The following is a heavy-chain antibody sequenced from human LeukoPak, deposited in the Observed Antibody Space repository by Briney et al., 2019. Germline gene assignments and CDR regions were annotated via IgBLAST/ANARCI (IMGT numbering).Heavy chain of an antibody. CDR1: GYTFTSYY. J-gene: IGHJ4*02. V-gene: IGHV1-46*01. CDR2: INPSGGST. CDR3: ERDLPPEVGVVRGY. D-gene: IGHD2-2*01. Sequence: GAAVKVSCKASGYTFTSYYLHWVRQAPGQGLAWMGIINPSGGSTSYAQKFQGRVTMTRDTSTSTVYMELSSLRSEDTAVYYCERDLPPEVGVVRGYWGQGTLVPVSS.